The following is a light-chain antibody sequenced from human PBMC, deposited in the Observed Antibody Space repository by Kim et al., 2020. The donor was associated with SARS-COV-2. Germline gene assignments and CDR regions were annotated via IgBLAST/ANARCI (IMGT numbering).Light chain of an antibody. Sequence: ASVGDRVTISCRASQNIHIWLAWFQQKPGKAPRVLMYKASTLESGVPSRFSGSGSGTEFTLTISSLQPDDSATYYCQQYDVHPETFGQGTKVEVK. V-gene: IGKV1-5*03. CDR3: QQYDVHPET. CDR1: QNIHIW. J-gene: IGKJ1*01. CDR2: KAS.